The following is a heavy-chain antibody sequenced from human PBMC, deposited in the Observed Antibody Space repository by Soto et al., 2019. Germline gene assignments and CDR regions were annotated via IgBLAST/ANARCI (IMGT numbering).Heavy chain of an antibody. V-gene: IGHV4-39*01. D-gene: IGHD3-22*01. CDR3: AGGDYYHSSGYYFYYYTMDV. CDR1: GGSISSSSYY. CDR2: VYYGGST. J-gene: IGHJ6*04. Sequence: SETLSLTCTVSGGSISSSSYYWGWIRQPPGKGLEWIGNVYYGGSTYYNPSLKSRVTISVETSKSQFSLKLSSVTAADTAVYYCAGGDYYHSSGYYFYYYTMDVWGEGTTVTVSS.